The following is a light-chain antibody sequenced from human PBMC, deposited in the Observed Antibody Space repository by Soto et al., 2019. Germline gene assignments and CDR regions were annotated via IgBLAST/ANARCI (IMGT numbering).Light chain of an antibody. CDR3: QQYGSSPYT. Sequence: EIVLTQSPGTLSLSPGERATLSCRASQSVSSSFLAWYQRKPGQAPRLLIYATSSRPTSIPDRFSGSGSGTDFTLTISRLEPEDFAVYYCQQYGSSPYTFGQGTKLEIK. CDR2: ATS. CDR1: QSVSSSF. J-gene: IGKJ2*01. V-gene: IGKV3-20*01.